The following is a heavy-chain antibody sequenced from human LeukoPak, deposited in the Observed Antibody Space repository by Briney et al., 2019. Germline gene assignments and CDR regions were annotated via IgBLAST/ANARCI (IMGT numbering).Heavy chain of an antibody. CDR2: TYYRSKWFN. J-gene: IGHJ6*02. Sequence: SQTLSLTCAISGDSVSSNNAAWNWIRQSPSRGLEWLGRTYYRSKWFNDYAVSVQSRITINPDTSKNQFSLQLNSVTPEDTAVYYCARQISQNYQGLDVWGQGTAVTVSS. D-gene: IGHD1-7*01. CDR3: ARQISQNYQGLDV. CDR1: GDSVSSNNAA. V-gene: IGHV6-1*01.